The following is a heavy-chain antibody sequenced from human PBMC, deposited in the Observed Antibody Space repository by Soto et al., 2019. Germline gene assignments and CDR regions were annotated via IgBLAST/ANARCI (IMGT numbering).Heavy chain of an antibody. CDR3: ARPYPSWNWNDDGYYFDY. J-gene: IGHJ4*02. CDR1: GYSFTSYW. Sequence: GESLKISCKGSGYSFTSYWIGWVRQMPGKGLEWMGIIYPGDSDTRYSPSFQGQVTISADKSISTAYLQWSSLKASDTAMYYCARPYPSWNWNDDGYYFDYWGQGTLVTVSS. D-gene: IGHD1-1*01. V-gene: IGHV5-51*01. CDR2: IYPGDSDT.